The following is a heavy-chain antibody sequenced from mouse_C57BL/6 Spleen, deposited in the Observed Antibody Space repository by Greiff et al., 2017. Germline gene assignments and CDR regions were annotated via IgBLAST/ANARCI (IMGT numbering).Heavy chain of an antibody. J-gene: IGHJ3*01. V-gene: IGHV1-26*01. CDR1: GYTFTDYY. D-gene: IGHD3-2*02. Sequence: EVQLQQSGPELVKPGASVKISCKASGYTFTDYYMNWVKQSHGKSLEWIGDINPNNGGTSYNQKFKGKATLTVDKSSSTAYMELRSLTSEDSAVXYCARDSSGYWFAYWGQGTLVTVSA. CDR3: ARDSSGYWFAY. CDR2: INPNNGGT.